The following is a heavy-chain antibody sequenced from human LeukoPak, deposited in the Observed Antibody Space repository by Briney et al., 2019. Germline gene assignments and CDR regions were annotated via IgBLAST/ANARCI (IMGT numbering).Heavy chain of an antibody. CDR3: AGGSSSENFDY. J-gene: IGHJ4*02. CDR2: INHSGST. Sequence: SETLSLTCAVYGGSFSGYYWSWIRRPPGKGLEWIGEINHSGSTNYNPSLKSRVTISVDTSKNQFSLKLSSVTAADTAVYYCAGGSSSENFDYWGQGTLVTVSS. CDR1: GGSFSGYY. V-gene: IGHV4-34*01. D-gene: IGHD6-6*01.